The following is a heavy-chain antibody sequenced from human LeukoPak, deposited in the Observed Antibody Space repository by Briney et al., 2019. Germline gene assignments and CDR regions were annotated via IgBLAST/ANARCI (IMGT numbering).Heavy chain of an antibody. Sequence: GGSLRLSCAASRFTFSSYWMSWVRQAPGKGLEWVANIKQDGSEKYYVDSVKGRFTISRDNAKNSLYLQMNSQRVEDTAVYYCARGRGGVNGAFDIWGQGTMVTVSS. CDR1: RFTFSSYW. V-gene: IGHV3-7*01. J-gene: IGHJ3*02. D-gene: IGHD2-8*02. CDR3: ARGRGGVNGAFDI. CDR2: IKQDGSEK.